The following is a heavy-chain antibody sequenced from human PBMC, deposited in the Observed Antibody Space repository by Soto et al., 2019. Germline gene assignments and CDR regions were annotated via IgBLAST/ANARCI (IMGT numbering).Heavy chain of an antibody. CDR2: ISYDGGNK. V-gene: IGHV3-30*18. Sequence: QVQLVESGGGVVQPGRSLRLSCAASGFSFSGYGMHWVRQAPGKGLEWVAVISYDGGNKYYADSVKGRFTISKDNSKNTLFLQMYSRRTEDTAVYYCAKSFLLYSGSNDDYWGQGTLVTVSS. J-gene: IGHJ4*02. CDR1: GFSFSGYG. D-gene: IGHD6-13*01. CDR3: AKSFLLYSGSNDDY.